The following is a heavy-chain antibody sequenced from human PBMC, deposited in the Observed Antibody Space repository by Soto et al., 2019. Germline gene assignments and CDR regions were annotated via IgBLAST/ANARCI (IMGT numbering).Heavy chain of an antibody. CDR3: ARVLLPGTTSYYYSMDV. V-gene: IGHV1-18*04. D-gene: IGHD1-7*01. CDR1: GYTFSSYA. Sequence: ASVKVSCKASGYTFSSYAITWVRQAPGHGLEWMGWISGYNGYTKYPQTLQDRVTMTTDTSTSTAYMEVRSLRSDDTAVYYCARVLLPGTTSYYYSMDVWGQGTTVTVSS. CDR2: ISGYNGYT. J-gene: IGHJ6*02.